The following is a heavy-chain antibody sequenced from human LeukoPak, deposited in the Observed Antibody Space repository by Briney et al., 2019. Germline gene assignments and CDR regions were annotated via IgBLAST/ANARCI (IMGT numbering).Heavy chain of an antibody. J-gene: IGHJ4*01. V-gene: IGHV4-30-2*06. D-gene: IGHD3-22*01. CDR3: AGSPRSYYDSSGYPRPFDY. Sequence: PSETLSLTCAVSGVSITSGGYSWSWIRQSPQKGLEWIGYILRSGTTYYNPSLKNRVTIFIDRSKNYFSLRLNSVTAADSAVYYCAGSPRSYYDSSGYPRPFDYWGQESWSPSPQ. CDR1: GVSITSGGYS. CDR2: ILRSGTT.